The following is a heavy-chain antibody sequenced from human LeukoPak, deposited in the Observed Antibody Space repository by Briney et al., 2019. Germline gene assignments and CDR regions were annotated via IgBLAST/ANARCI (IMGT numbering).Heavy chain of an antibody. CDR1: GYTFTGYY. CDR2: INPNSGGT. Sequence: GASVKVSCKASGYTFTGYYMHWVRQAPGQGLEWMGWINPNSGGTNYEQKFQGRVTMTRDTSISTAYMELSRLRSDDTAVYYCALYNWNDVAFDIWGQGTMVTVSS. V-gene: IGHV1-2*02. J-gene: IGHJ3*02. CDR3: ALYNWNDVAFDI. D-gene: IGHD1-1*01.